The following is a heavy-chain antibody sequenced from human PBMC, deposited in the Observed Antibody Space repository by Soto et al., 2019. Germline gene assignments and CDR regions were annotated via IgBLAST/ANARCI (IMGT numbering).Heavy chain of an antibody. V-gene: IGHV3-30*03. CDR1: GFIFSSYG. D-gene: IGHD2-15*01. CDR2: ISYEGSHT. J-gene: IGHJ4*02. Sequence: QVQLVESGGGVVQPGRSLRLSCAASGFIFSSYGMHWVRQAPGKGLEWVAVISYEGSHTYYADSVKGRFTITRDNSKNTLYLQMNSLRPEDTAVYYCAEGVHCGGGSCSWSEGFDYWGQGTLLTVSS. CDR3: AEGVHCGGGSCSWSEGFDY.